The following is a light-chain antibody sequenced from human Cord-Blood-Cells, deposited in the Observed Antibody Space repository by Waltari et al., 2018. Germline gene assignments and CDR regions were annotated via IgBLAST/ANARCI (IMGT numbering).Light chain of an antibody. CDR2: AAS. J-gene: IGKJ2*01. V-gene: IGKV1-39*01. Sequence: DIQMTQSPSSLSASVGDRVTITCRASQSLSSDLNWYQQKPGKAPKLLIYAASSLQSGLPSRFSGSVSETDFTLTISSLQPEDFATYYCQQSYSTPYTFGQGTKLEIK. CDR1: QSLSSD. CDR3: QQSYSTPYT.